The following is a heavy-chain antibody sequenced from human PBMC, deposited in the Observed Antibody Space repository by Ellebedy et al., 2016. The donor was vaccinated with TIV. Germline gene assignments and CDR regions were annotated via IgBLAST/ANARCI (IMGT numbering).Heavy chain of an antibody. CDR1: RFSLSANY. D-gene: IGHD2/OR15-2a*01. CDR2: IYSGGST. Sequence: GESLKISXAGSRFSLSANYMTWVRQAPGKGLEWVSLIYSGGSTYYADSVKGRFTISRDNAKNTLYLQLNSLRAEDTAVYYCSRGNKTFNPWGQGTLVTVSS. J-gene: IGHJ5*02. CDR3: SRGNKTFNP. V-gene: IGHV3-53*01.